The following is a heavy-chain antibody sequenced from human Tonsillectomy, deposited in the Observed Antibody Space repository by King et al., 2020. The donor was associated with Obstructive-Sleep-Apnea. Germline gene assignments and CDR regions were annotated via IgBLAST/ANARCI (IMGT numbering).Heavy chain of an antibody. J-gene: IGHJ4*02. CDR3: WRAPDH. D-gene: IGHD1-14*01. CDR1: GCSISASKYY. Sequence: QLQESGPGLVKPSETLSLTCTFSGCSISASKYYWGWIRQSPGKGLEWIGSFYEDGTTFYNPSLKSRVTISEDTSKNHFSLKLTSVTAADTAVYYCWRAPDHWGQGTLAT. V-gene: IGHV4-39*02. CDR2: FYEDGTT.